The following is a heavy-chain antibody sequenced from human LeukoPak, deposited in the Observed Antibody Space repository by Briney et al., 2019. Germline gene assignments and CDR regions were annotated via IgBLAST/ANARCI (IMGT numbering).Heavy chain of an antibody. V-gene: IGHV4-30-4*07. D-gene: IGHD6-13*01. Sequence: PSETLSLTCAVSGDSITSGGYSWSWIRQTPGKGLEWIAYIHDSGSTYNNPSLKSRLSISIDTSKNQFSLKLNSVTAADTAVYYCARVAIVAAAGPEGFDYWGQGTLVTVSS. J-gene: IGHJ4*02. CDR1: GDSITSGGYS. CDR3: ARVAIVAAAGPEGFDY. CDR2: IHDSGST.